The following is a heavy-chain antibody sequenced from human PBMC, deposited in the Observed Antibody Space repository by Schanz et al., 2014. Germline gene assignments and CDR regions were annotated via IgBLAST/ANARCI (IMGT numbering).Heavy chain of an antibody. CDR3: ARSVGMVRRYFDS. Sequence: QVQLQESGPGLVKPSGTLSLTCAVSGGSISNANWWSWVRQPPGKGLQWIGEVYHSGGTNYNPSLKSRVTIPLDGSKTQFSLSLNSVTAADTAVYYCARSVGMVRRYFDSWGQGNLVTVSS. CDR2: VYHSGGT. CDR1: GGSISNANW. V-gene: IGHV4-4*02. D-gene: IGHD5-18*01. J-gene: IGHJ4*02.